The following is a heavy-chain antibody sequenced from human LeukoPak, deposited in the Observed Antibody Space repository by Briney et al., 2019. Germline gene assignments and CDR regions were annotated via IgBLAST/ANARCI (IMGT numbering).Heavy chain of an antibody. CDR3: AKSYYDVLTGYGEVDY. V-gene: IGHV3-74*01. D-gene: IGHD3-9*01. CDR2: INSDGSGT. J-gene: IGHJ4*02. CDR1: RFTFITYR. Sequence: GGSLRLSCAASRFTFITYRMHWVRQAPGKGLMWVSRINSDGSGTTYADSVKGRLTISRDNAKNTLCLQMNSLRAEDTAVYCCAKSYYDVLTGYGEVDYWGQGTLVTVSS.